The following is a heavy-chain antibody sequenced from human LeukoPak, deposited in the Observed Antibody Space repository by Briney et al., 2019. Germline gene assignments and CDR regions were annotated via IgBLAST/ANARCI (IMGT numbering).Heavy chain of an antibody. J-gene: IGHJ4*02. CDR3: TTDILYYYDSSGYYPGDY. V-gene: IGHV3-15*01. Sequence: GGSLRLSCAASGFTFSNAWMSWVRQAPGEGLEWVGRIKSKTDGGTTDYAAPVKGRFTISRDDSKSTLYLQMNSLKTEDTAVYYCTTDILYYYDSSGYYPGDYWGQGTLVTVSS. CDR1: GFTFSNAW. CDR2: IKSKTDGGTT. D-gene: IGHD3-22*01.